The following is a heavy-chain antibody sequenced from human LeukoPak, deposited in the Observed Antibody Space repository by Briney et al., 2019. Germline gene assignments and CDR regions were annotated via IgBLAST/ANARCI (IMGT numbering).Heavy chain of an antibody. CDR2: ISGSGGST. J-gene: IGHJ4*02. Sequence: PGGSLRLSCAASGFTFSSYAMSWVRQAPGKGLEWVSAISGSGGSTYYADSVKGRSTISRDNSKNTLYLQMNSLRAEDTAVYYCAKDRGSGWYQDYWGQGTLVTVSS. D-gene: IGHD6-19*01. V-gene: IGHV3-23*01. CDR1: GFTFSSYA. CDR3: AKDRGSGWYQDY.